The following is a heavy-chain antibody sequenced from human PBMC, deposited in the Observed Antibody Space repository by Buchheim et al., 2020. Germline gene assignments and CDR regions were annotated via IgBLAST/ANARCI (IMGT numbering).Heavy chain of an antibody. CDR1: GGSFSDYY. J-gene: IGHJ4*02. V-gene: IGHV4-34*01. D-gene: IGHD1-14*01. CDR3: ARGPGARRTLDY. Sequence: QVQLQQWGAGLLKPSETLSLTCAVYGGSFSDYYWNWIRQLPEKGLEWIGEIHQRGSTKYNPSLKSRATMSVDASKNQFSLSVTSVTAADTAVYYCARGPGARRTLDYWGQG. CDR2: IHQRGST.